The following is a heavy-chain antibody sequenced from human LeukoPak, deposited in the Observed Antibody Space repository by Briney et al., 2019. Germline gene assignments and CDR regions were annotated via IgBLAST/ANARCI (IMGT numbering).Heavy chain of an antibody. V-gene: IGHV3-30*18. CDR2: ISYDGSNK. Sequence: GRSLRLSCAASGFTFSSYGMHWVRQAPGEGLEWVAVISYDGSNKYYADSVKGRFTISRDNSKNTPYLQMNSLRAEDTAVYYCAKDRISEETYNWFDPWGQGTLVTVSS. CDR3: AKDRISEETYNWFDP. CDR1: GFTFSSYG. D-gene: IGHD2-15*01. J-gene: IGHJ5*02.